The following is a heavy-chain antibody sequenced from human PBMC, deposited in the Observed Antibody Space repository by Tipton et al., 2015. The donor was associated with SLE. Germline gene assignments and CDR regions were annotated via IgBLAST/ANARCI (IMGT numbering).Heavy chain of an antibody. CDR3: ARGGCTSTSCPTYYCYNMDV. CDR1: GGSISSGGYY. Sequence: TLSLTCTVSGGSISSGGYYWSWIRQHPGNGLEWIGYIYYSGSTYYNPSLKSRVTISVDTSKNQFSLKLSSVTAADTSVYYCARGGCTSTSCPTYYCYNMDVWGKGTTVTVSS. V-gene: IGHV4-31*03. CDR2: IYYSGST. J-gene: IGHJ6*03. D-gene: IGHD2-2*01.